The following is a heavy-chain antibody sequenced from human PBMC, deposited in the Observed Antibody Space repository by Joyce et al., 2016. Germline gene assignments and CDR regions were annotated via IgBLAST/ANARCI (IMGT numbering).Heavy chain of an antibody. CDR3: AKRGLTSLSGYSYYYMDV. V-gene: IGHV3-23*01. D-gene: IGHD3-10*01. J-gene: IGHJ6*03. CDR1: GFPFSIFA. CDR2: ISGSGATP. Sequence: EVQLLESGGGLVQPGGSLRLSCAASGFPFSIFAMTWVRRIPGRGLEWVSMISGSGATPYYADSVKGRFIFSRDNSKNMLYLQMHSLRAEDTAVYYCAKRGLTSLSGYSYYYMDVWGKGTTVTVSS.